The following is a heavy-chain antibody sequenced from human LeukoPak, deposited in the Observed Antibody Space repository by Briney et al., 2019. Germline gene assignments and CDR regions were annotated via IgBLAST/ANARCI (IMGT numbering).Heavy chain of an antibody. CDR2: ISSSGSTM. CDR1: GFTFSSYE. CDR3: ARVRVTVTTLDY. J-gene: IGHJ4*02. V-gene: IGHV3-48*03. D-gene: IGHD4-17*01. Sequence: GGSLRLSCAASGFTFSSYEVNWVRQAPGKELEWVSYISSSGSTMYYADSVKGRFTVSRDNAKNSLFLQMNSLRAEDTAVYYCARVRVTVTTLDYWGQGALVTVSS.